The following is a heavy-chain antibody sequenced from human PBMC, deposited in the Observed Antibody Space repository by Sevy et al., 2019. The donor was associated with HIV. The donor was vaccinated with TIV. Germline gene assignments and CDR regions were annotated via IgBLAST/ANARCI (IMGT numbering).Heavy chain of an antibody. CDR3: ARAFCSGGGCYSLAY. J-gene: IGHJ4*02. CDR1: GYTFSTYR. D-gene: IGHD2-15*01. V-gene: IGHV1-18*01. CDR2: ISPHNGDR. Sequence: ASVKVSCKVSGYTFSTYRITWVRQAPGQGLEWMGWISPHNGDRNYARKLQGKVSMTTDTSTTTAYMELRGLTSDDTALYYCARAFCSGGGCYSLAYWGQGTLVTVSS.